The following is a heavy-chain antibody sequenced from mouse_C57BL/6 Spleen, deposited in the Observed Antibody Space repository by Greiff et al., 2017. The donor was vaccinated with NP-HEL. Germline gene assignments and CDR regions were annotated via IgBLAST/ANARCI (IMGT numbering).Heavy chain of an antibody. V-gene: IGHV1-39*01. Sequence: EVKLQESGPELVKPGASVKISCKASGYSFTDYNMNWVKQSNGKSLEWIGVINPNYGTTSYNQKFKGKATLTVDQSSSTAYMQLNSLTSEDSAVYYCAREEVITTVVAGFDYWGQGTTLTVSS. J-gene: IGHJ2*01. CDR1: GYSFTDYN. D-gene: IGHD1-1*01. CDR2: INPNYGTT. CDR3: AREEVITTVVAGFDY.